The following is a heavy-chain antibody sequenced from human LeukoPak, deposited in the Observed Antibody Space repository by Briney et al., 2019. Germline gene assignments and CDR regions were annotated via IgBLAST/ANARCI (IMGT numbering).Heavy chain of an antibody. J-gene: IGHJ4*02. D-gene: IGHD6-19*01. V-gene: IGHV3-64D*06. CDR1: GFTFSSYA. CDR2: ISSNGSNT. CDR3: VKDLLPGYSSGWSMNY. Sequence: GGSLRLSCSASGFTFSSYAMHWVRQAPAKGLEYVSAISSNGSNTYYADSVKGRFTISRDNSKNTLYLQMSSLRAEDTAVYYCVKDLLPGYSSGWSMNYWGQGALVTVSS.